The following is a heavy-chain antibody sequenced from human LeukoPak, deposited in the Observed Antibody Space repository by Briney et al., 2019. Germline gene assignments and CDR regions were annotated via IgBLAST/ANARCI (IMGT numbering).Heavy chain of an antibody. CDR2: IYPGDSDT. V-gene: IGHV5-51*01. Sequence: GESLKISCKGSGYSFSNYWIAWLRQTPGKGLEWMGIIYPGDSDTKYRPSFQGQVIISADRSISTAYLQWSSLKASDTAMYYCARSPVSAEYFQHWGQGALVTVSS. D-gene: IGHD3-10*01. CDR1: GYSFSNYW. J-gene: IGHJ1*01. CDR3: ARSPVSAEYFQH.